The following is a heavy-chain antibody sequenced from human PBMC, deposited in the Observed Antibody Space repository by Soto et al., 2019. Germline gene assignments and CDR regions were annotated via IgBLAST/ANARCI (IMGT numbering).Heavy chain of an antibody. Sequence: QVQLVQSGAEVKKPGSSVKVSCKASGGTFSSYAISWVRQAPGQGLEWMGGIIPIFGTANYAQKFQGRVTITADESTSTAYMELSSLRSEDTALYYCARDRRYNWNSDYYYYGMDVWGQGTTFTVSS. CDR1: GGTFSSYA. D-gene: IGHD1-7*01. CDR3: ARDRRYNWNSDYYYYGMDV. J-gene: IGHJ6*02. CDR2: IIPIFGTA. V-gene: IGHV1-69*12.